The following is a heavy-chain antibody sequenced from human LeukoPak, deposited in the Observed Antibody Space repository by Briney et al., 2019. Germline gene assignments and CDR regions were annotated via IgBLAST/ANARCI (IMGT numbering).Heavy chain of an antibody. V-gene: IGHV3-30*02. J-gene: IGHJ4*02. D-gene: IGHD6-6*01. CDR3: AKDLWYTSSSEEY. Sequence: GSLRLSCAASGFRFSGIGMHWVRQAPGKGLDWVAYIRNDGGNKQYADSVKGRFSISRDNSKNTLSLEMNSLRAEDTAVYYCAKDLWYTSSSEEYWGQGTLVTVSS. CDR2: IRNDGGNK. CDR1: GFRFSGIG.